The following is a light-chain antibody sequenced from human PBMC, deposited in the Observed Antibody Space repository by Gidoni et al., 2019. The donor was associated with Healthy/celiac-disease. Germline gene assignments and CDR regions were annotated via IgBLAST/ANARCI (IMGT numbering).Light chain of an antibody. CDR2: GAS. V-gene: IGKV3-20*01. J-gene: IGKJ1*01. CDR3: QQYGRG. Sequence: EIVLTQSPGTLSLSPGETATLSCRASQSVSSSYLAWYQQKPGQAPRLLIYGASSRATGIPDRVSGSGSGIDFTLNISRLVPEDFAVYYCQQYGRGFGQXTKVEIK. CDR1: QSVSSSY.